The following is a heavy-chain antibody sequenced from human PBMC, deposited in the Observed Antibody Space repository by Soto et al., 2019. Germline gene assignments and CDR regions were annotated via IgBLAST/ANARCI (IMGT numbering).Heavy chain of an antibody. CDR3: AHRVLRTVFGLVTTTAIYFDF. J-gene: IGHJ4*02. CDR1: GFSLSTSGVG. D-gene: IGHD3-3*01. V-gene: IGHV2-5*02. Sequence: QITLNESGPTLVKPTETLTLTCTFYGFSLSTSGVGVGWIRQSPGKAPEWLALIYWDDEKRYSASLKIRLTISKDTSKNQVVLTMAKLDPADTATYHCAHRVLRTVFGLVTTTAIYFDFWGQGTPVAVSS. CDR2: IYWDDEK.